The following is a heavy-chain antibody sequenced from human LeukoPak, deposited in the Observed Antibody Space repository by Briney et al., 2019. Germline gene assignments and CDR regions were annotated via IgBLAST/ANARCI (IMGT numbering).Heavy chain of an antibody. J-gene: IGHJ4*02. V-gene: IGHV5-51*01. Sequence: GESLKISCKVSGYSLNNYWIAWVRQMPGKGLEWMGIVFPADSDTRYSPSFQGQVTISADKSINTAYLQWSSLKASDTATDYCARYDGGATADFWGQGALVTVSS. CDR3: ARYDGGATADF. CDR1: GYSLNNYW. CDR2: VFPADSDT. D-gene: IGHD1-26*01.